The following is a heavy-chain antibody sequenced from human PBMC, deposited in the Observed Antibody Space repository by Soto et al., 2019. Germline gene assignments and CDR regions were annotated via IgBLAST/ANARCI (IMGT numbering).Heavy chain of an antibody. CDR3: ARAGIAARPSDY. CDR2: INHSGST. D-gene: IGHD6-6*01. J-gene: IGHJ4*02. Sequence: PSETLSLTCAVYGGSFSGYCWSWIRQPPGKGLEWIGEINHSGSTNYNPSLKSRVTISVDTSKNQFSLKLSSVTAADTAVYYCARAGIAARPSDYWGQGTLVTVSS. V-gene: IGHV4-34*01. CDR1: GGSFSGYC.